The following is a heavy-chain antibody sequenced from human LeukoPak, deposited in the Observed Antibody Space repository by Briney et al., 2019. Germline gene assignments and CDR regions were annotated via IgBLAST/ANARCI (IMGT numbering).Heavy chain of an antibody. J-gene: IGHJ4*02. CDR1: GFTFSSYG. Sequence: GRSLRLSCAASGFTFSSYGMHWVRQAPGKGLEWVAVISYDGSNKYYADSVKGRFTISRYNSKDTLYLQMNSLRAEDTAVYYCAKDRRWREMATPLDYWGQGTLVTVSS. D-gene: IGHD5-24*01. V-gene: IGHV3-30*18. CDR2: ISYDGSNK. CDR3: AKDRRWREMATPLDY.